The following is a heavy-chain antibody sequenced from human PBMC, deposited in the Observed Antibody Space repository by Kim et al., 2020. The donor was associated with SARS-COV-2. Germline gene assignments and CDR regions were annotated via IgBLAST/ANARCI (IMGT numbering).Heavy chain of an antibody. CDR3: ARRLSLLWFGEPPAFDY. D-gene: IGHD3-10*01. V-gene: IGHV5-51*01. J-gene: IGHJ4*02. Sequence: FQGQVTISADKSISTAYLQWSSLKASDTAMYYCARRLSLLWFGEPPAFDYWGQGTLVTVSS.